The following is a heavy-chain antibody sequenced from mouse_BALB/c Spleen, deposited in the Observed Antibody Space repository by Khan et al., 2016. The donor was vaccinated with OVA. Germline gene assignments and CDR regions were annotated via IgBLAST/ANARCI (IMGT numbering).Heavy chain of an antibody. J-gene: IGHJ3*01. CDR1: GYTFTVYT. Sequence: LVESGAELARPGASVKMSCNASGYTFTVYTIRWVKQSPGQGLEWFGDIYPGSGYPYYNQTFKGKATLTSDRSSITAYLQLSSLTSEDSAVSCCARGGYWGIAYWGQGTVVTVSA. V-gene: IGHV1-4*01. CDR3: ARGGYWGIAY. CDR2: IYPGSGYP. D-gene: IGHD3-1*01.